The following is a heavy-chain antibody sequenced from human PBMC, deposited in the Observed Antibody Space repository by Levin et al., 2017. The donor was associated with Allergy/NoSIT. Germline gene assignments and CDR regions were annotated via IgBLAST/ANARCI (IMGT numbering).Heavy chain of an antibody. CDR1: GFTFSNYG. Sequence: PGGSLRLSCVASGFTFSNYGMSWVRQAPGKGLEWVSLITASGGSTFYADSVKGRFTVSRDNSKNTLYLQLNTLRAEDTALYYCAQLFRGDFVWFDSWGQGTLVTVSS. CDR2: ITASGGST. V-gene: IGHV3-23*01. J-gene: IGHJ5*01. CDR3: AQLFRGDFVWFDS. D-gene: IGHD4-17*01.